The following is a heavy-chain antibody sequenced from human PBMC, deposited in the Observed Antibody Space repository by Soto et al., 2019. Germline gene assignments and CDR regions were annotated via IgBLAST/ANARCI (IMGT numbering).Heavy chain of an antibody. CDR1: GFTFSSFG. CDR3: ARSYCSGDGCYENYYGFDV. Sequence: QVQLVESGGGVVQPGRSLRLSCAASGFTFSSFGMHWVRQAPGEGLEWLAIIWYDGGNKYYADSVKGRFTISRDNSRNTLYLQMNSLTVDDTAVYYCARSYCSGDGCYENYYGFDVWGQGTTITVSS. J-gene: IGHJ6*02. CDR2: IWYDGGNK. V-gene: IGHV3-33*01. D-gene: IGHD2-15*01.